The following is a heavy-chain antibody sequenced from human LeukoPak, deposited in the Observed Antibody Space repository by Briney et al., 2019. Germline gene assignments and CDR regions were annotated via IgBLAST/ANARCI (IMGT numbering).Heavy chain of an antibody. CDR1: GFTFSDYA. CDR3: ARSQPSVRRFDY. D-gene: IGHD2-2*01. J-gene: IGHJ4*02. CDR2: LGGSGGDT. Sequence: GGSLRLSCAASGFTFSDYAMFWVRQAPGKGLEWASALGGSGGDTYYADSVKGRFTISKDNSENMLYLQMNSLRAEDTAVYYCARSQPSVRRFDYWGQGTLVTVSS. V-gene: IGHV3-23*01.